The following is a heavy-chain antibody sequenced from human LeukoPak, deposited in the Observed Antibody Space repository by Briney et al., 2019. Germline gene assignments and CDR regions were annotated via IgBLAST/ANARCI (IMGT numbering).Heavy chain of an antibody. CDR2: INPNSGGT. D-gene: IGHD3-10*01. Sequence: GASVKVSCKASGYTFTGYYMHWVRQAPGQGLEWMGWINPNSGGTNYAQKFQGRVTMTRDTSISTAYMELSSLRSDDTAVYYCARTSEGWFGEFHQLNYYYYMDVWGKGTTVTISS. J-gene: IGHJ6*03. CDR1: GYTFTGYY. V-gene: IGHV1-2*02. CDR3: ARTSEGWFGEFHQLNYYYYMDV.